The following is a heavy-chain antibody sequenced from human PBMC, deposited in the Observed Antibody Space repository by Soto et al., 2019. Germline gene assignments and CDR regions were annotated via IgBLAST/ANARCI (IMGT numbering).Heavy chain of an antibody. CDR1: GFSFISDW. V-gene: IGHV3-7*03. J-gene: IGHJ2*01. CDR2: IRQDGSQK. CDR3: ARATGYWYFDL. Sequence: EVQLVESGGGLVQPGGSVGLSCAASGFSFISDWMSWVHQAPGKGLEWVATIRQDGSQKYYLDSLKGRFTISRDNAKNSLYLHINGLRAEDTAVYYCARATGYWYFDLWGRGTLVTVSS.